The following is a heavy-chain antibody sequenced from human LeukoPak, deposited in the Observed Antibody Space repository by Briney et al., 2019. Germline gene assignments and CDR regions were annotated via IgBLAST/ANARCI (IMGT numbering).Heavy chain of an antibody. J-gene: IGHJ6*03. Sequence: ASVKVSCKASGYTFTSYDINWVRQATGQGLEWMGWMNPNSGNTGYAQKFQGRVTMTRNTSISTAYMELSSLRSEDTAVYYCARGPIAAAYYYHYMDVWGKGTTVTIPS. V-gene: IGHV1-8*01. CDR2: MNPNSGNT. D-gene: IGHD6-13*01. CDR3: ARGPIAAAYYYHYMDV. CDR1: GYTFTSYD.